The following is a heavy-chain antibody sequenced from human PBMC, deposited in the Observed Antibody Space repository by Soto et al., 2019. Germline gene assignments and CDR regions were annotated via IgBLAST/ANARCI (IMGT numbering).Heavy chain of an antibody. CDR1: GGSISGYY. D-gene: IGHD6-19*01. Sequence: NPSETLSLTCSVSGGSISGYYWIWIRQPPGKGLEWIGYIYYSGSTNYNPSLKSRVTISVDTSKNQFSLKLSSVTAADTAVYYCARVRIAVAGTVTDYWGQGTLVTVSS. J-gene: IGHJ4*02. V-gene: IGHV4-59*01. CDR2: IYYSGST. CDR3: ARVRIAVAGTVTDY.